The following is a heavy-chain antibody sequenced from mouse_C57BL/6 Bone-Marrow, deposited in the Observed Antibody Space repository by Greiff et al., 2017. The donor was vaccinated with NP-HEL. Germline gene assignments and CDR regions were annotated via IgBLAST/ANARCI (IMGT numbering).Heavy chain of an antibody. CDR2: ISDGGSYT. CDR1: GFTFSSYA. CDR3: ARGRLLFAY. Sequence: EVKLMESGGGLVKPGGSLKLSYAASGFTFSSYAMSWVRQTPEKRLEWVATISDGGSYTYYPDNVKGRFTISRDNAKNNLYLQMSHLKSEDTAMYYCARGRLLFAYWGQGTLVTVSA. D-gene: IGHD1-1*01. V-gene: IGHV5-4*03. J-gene: IGHJ3*01.